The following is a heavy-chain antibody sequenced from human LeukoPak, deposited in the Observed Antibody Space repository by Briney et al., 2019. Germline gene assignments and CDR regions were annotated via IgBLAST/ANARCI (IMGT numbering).Heavy chain of an antibody. CDR3: ARVPIYGSGSLNWFDP. D-gene: IGHD3-10*01. Sequence: PSETLSLTCAVYGGSFSNYYWSWIRQPPGKGLEWIGEINHSGSTNYNPSLKSRVTISVDTSKNQFSLKLSSVTAADTAVYYCARVPIYGSGSLNWFDPCGQGTLVTVSS. V-gene: IGHV4-34*01. CDR1: GGSFSNYY. J-gene: IGHJ5*02. CDR2: INHSGST.